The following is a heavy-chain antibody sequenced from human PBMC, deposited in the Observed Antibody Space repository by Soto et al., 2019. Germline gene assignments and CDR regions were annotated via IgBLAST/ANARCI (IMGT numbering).Heavy chain of an antibody. J-gene: IGHJ4*02. V-gene: IGHV3-48*01. D-gene: IGHD4-17*01. CDR3: ARDDYGDYFDY. CDR2: ISSSSSII. CDR1: GFTFNSYS. Sequence: GGSLRLSCAASGFTFNSYSMNWVRQAPGKGLEWVSYISSSSSIIYYADSVKGRFTISRDNAKNSLYLQMNSLRAEDTAVYYCARDDYGDYFDYWGQGTLVTVSS.